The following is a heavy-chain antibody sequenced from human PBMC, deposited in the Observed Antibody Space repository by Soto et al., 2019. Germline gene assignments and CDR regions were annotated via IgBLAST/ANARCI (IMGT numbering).Heavy chain of an antibody. CDR3: ARVYPTSGYSYGLFDY. CDR1: GDSISSCYY. Sequence: PSETLSLTCAVSGDSISSCYYWAWIRQPPGKGLEWIGSIYHSGTTYYNPSLKSRVTISVDTSKNQFSLKLSSVTAADTAVYYCARVYPTSGYSYGLFDYWGQGTLVNVSS. V-gene: IGHV4-38-2*01. CDR2: IYHSGTT. J-gene: IGHJ4*02. D-gene: IGHD5-18*01.